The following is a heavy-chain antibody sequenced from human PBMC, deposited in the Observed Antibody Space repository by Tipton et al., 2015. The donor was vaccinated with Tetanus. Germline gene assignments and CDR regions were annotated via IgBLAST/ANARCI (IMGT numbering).Heavy chain of an antibody. CDR2: IRQDGDEK. D-gene: IGHD2-15*01. V-gene: IGHV3-7*04. CDR1: GFTFSRHW. Sequence: SLRLSCAASGFTFSRHWMSWVRQAPGKGLEWVANIRQDGDEKNYVDSVKGRFTISRDNTKSSVHLQMNSLREDDTAVYYCVRGYSGDAFWGQGTRVTVSS. CDR3: VRGYSGDAF. J-gene: IGHJ4*02.